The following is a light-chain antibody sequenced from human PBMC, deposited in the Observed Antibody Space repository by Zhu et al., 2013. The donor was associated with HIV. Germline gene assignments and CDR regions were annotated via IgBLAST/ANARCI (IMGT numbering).Light chain of an antibody. Sequence: EIVLTQSPDTLSLSPGERATLSCRASQSVRSGYLAWYQQKPGQAPRVLIYGASGRATGVPDRFSGSGSGTDFTLTISRLEPEDFAVYFCQQYGNSPWTFGQGTTVEV. CDR3: QQYGNSPWT. V-gene: IGKV3-20*01. CDR1: QSVRSGY. CDR2: GAS. J-gene: IGKJ1*01.